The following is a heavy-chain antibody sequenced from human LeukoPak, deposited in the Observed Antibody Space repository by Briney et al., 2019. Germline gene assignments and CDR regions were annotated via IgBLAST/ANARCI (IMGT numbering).Heavy chain of an antibody. Sequence: SVKVSCKASGGNFSSYAISWVRQAPGQGLEWMGGIIPIFGTANYAQKFQGRVTITADESTSTAYMELSSLRSEDTAVYYCAREARGDFWSGYYNEAFDYWGQGTLVTVSS. V-gene: IGHV1-69*13. CDR2: IIPIFGTA. D-gene: IGHD3-3*01. CDR3: AREARGDFWSGYYNEAFDY. CDR1: GGNFSSYA. J-gene: IGHJ4*02.